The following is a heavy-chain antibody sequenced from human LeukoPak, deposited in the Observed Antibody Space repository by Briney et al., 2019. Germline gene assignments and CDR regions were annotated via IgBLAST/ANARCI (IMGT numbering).Heavy chain of an antibody. Sequence: SETLSLTCTVSGGSISSYYWSWIRQPPGKGLEWIGYIYYSGSTNYNPSLKSRVTISVDTSKNQFSLKLSSVTAADTAVYYCARGGGRFLGWLHYYYGMDVWGQGTTVTVSS. CDR2: IYYSGST. CDR1: GGSISSYY. J-gene: IGHJ6*02. CDR3: ARGGGRFLGWLHYYYGMDV. D-gene: IGHD3-3*01. V-gene: IGHV4-59*12.